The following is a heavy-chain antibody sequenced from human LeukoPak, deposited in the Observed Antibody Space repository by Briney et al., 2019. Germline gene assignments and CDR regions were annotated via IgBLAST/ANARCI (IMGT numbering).Heavy chain of an antibody. CDR3: AKARNYGFLSVDFDS. Sequence: PGGSLRLSCAASGFTFSSYAMSWVRQAPGKGLEWVSIISRSGSSSSYTDSVKGRFTISRDNSQSTLYLQIISLRAEDTAVYFCAKARNYGFLSVDFDSWGQGTLVAVSS. J-gene: IGHJ4*02. CDR1: GFTFSSYA. CDR2: ISRSGSSS. V-gene: IGHV3-23*01. D-gene: IGHD3-16*01.